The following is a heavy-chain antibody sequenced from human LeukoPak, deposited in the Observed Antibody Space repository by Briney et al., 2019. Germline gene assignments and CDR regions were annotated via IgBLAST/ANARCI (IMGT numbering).Heavy chain of an antibody. CDR1: GFTVSSNY. V-gene: IGHV3-53*01. CDR3: ARGRATMIVDDLGYFDY. Sequence: PGGSLRLSCAASGFTVSSNYMSWVRQAPGKGLEWVSVIYSGGSTYYADSVKGRFTISRDNSKNTLYLQMNSLRAEDTAVYYCARGRATMIVDDLGYFDYWGQGTLVTVSS. D-gene: IGHD3-22*01. CDR2: IYSGGST. J-gene: IGHJ4*02.